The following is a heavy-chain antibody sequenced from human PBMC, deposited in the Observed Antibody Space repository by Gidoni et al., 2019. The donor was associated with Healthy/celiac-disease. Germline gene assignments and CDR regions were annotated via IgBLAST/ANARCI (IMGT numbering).Heavy chain of an antibody. CDR1: SATSSPYA. V-gene: IGHV1-69*01. J-gene: IGHJ6*02. CDR3: AREGYCSSTSCYFRAGMDV. CDR2: IIPIFGTA. D-gene: IGHD2-2*01. Sequence: QVQLVQSGAEVTKPGSSVKVSCKASSATSSPYAPSWVRQSPGHGLEWMGGIIPIFGTANYAQKFQGRDTITADESTSTAYMELSSLRSEDTAVYYCAREGYCSSTSCYFRAGMDVWGQGTTVTVSS.